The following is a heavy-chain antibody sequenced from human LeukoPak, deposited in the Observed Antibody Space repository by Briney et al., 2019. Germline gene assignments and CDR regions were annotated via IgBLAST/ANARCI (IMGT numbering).Heavy chain of an antibody. Sequence: SVKVSCKASGYTFTGYYMHWVRQAPGQGLEWMGGIIPIFGTANYAQKFQGRVTITADESTSTAYMELSSLRSEDTAVYYCARVLGCGGDCYSDNDAFDIWGQGTMVTVSS. CDR3: ARVLGCGGDCYSDNDAFDI. D-gene: IGHD2-21*02. V-gene: IGHV1-69*13. CDR2: IIPIFGTA. CDR1: GYTFTGYY. J-gene: IGHJ3*02.